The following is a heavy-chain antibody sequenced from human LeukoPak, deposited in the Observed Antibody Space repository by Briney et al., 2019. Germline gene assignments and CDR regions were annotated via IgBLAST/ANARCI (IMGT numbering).Heavy chain of an antibody. CDR1: GGSFSGYY. CDR3: ARSWFGDLASVLDY. CDR2: INHSGST. D-gene: IGHD3-10*01. J-gene: IGHJ4*02. Sequence: SETLSLTCAVYGGSFSGYYWSWIRQPPGRGLEWIGEINHSGSTNYNPSLTSRVTISVATSKNQFSLKLSSVTAADTAVYYCARSWFGDLASVLDYWGQGTLVTVSS. V-gene: IGHV4-34*01.